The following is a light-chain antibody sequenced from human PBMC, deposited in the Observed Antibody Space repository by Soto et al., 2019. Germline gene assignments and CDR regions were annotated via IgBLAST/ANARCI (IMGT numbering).Light chain of an antibody. J-gene: IGKJ4*01. Sequence: DIQLTQSPSFLSASVGDRVTITCRASQGISTYLAWFQQKPGKAPKLLIYGASTLQSGVPSRFSGSGSGTEFTLAISSLQPEDFATYYCQQVNGYPLTFGGGTKVDVK. V-gene: IGKV1-9*01. CDR2: GAS. CDR1: QGISTY. CDR3: QQVNGYPLT.